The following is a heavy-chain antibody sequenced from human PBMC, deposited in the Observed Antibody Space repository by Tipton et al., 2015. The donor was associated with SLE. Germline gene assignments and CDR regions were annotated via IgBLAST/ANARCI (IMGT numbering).Heavy chain of an antibody. J-gene: IGHJ4*02. CDR3: ARATRGGGEFDY. CDR2: INHSGST. D-gene: IGHD3-10*01. V-gene: IGHV4-34*01. CDR1: GGSFSGYY. Sequence: TLSLTCAVYGGSFSGYYWSWIRQPPGEGLEWIGEINHSGSTNYNPSLKSRVTISVDTSKNQFSLKLSSVTAADTAVYYCARATRGGGEFDYWGQGTLVTVSS.